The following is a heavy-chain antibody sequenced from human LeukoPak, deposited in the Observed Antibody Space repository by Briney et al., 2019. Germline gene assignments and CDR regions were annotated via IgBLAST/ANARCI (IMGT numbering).Heavy chain of an antibody. CDR2: IKSKTDGGTT. CDR1: GFTFSNAW. V-gene: IGHV3-15*01. D-gene: IGHD3-10*01. Sequence: PGGSLRLSCAASGFTFSNAWMSWVRQAPGKGLEWVGRIKSKTDGGTTDYAAPVKGRFTISRDDSKNTLYLQMNSLKTEDTAVYYCTTDPASGIYYYYYMDVWGKGTTVTVSS. J-gene: IGHJ6*03. CDR3: TTDPASGIYYYYYMDV.